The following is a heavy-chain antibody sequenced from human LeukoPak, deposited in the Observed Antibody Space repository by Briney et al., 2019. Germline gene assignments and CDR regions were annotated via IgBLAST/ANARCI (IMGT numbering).Heavy chain of an antibody. Sequence: GGSLRLSCAASGFTLSSNYMSWVRQAPGKGLEWVSVIYSGGSTYYSDSVKGRFTISRDNSKNTLYLQMNSLRAEDTPVYYCAREHCSGGSCYFDYWGQGTLVTVSS. CDR1: GFTLSSNY. V-gene: IGHV3-53*01. D-gene: IGHD2-15*01. CDR2: IYSGGST. J-gene: IGHJ4*02. CDR3: AREHCSGGSCYFDY.